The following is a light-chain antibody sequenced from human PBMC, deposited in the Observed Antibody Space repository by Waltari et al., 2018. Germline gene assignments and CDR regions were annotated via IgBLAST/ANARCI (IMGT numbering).Light chain of an antibody. Sequence: QPALTQPASVSESHVQSFTISCTGTSSDVGAYDYVSWYQQHPGKAPNFLIYDVNNRPSGVSTRFSGSKFCNTAFLTISGLQAEDEADYYCSSFTTNTTRVFGGGTKLTVL. CDR1: SSDVGAYDY. CDR2: DVN. CDR3: SSFTTNTTRV. J-gene: IGLJ2*01. V-gene: IGLV2-14*03.